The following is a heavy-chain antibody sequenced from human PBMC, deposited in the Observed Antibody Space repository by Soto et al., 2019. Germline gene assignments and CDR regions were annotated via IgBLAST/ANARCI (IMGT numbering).Heavy chain of an antibody. CDR2: ISGTGIDI. D-gene: IGHD3-16*02. CDR1: GFDFYYYN. CDR3: ARERFVNYTDYYFDY. J-gene: IGHJ4*01. V-gene: IGHV3-21*04. Sequence: GGSLRLSCAASGFDFYYYNMNWVRQAPGRGLEWVSSISGTGIDIHFADSVKCRFVISRDNAKTSLYLQMNSLRPEDEAVYYCARERFVNYTDYYFDYWCPGTLVTASS.